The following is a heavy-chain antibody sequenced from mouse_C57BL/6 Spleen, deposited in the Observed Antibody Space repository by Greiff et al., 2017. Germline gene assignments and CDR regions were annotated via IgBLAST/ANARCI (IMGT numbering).Heavy chain of an antibody. D-gene: IGHD1-1*01. CDR1: GYTFTSYW. V-gene: IGHV1-55*01. CDR2: IYPGSGST. Sequence: QVQLQQPGAELVKPGASVKMSCKASGYTFTSYWITWVKQRPGQGLEWIGDIYPGSGSTNYNEKFKSKATLTVDTSSSTAYMQLSSLTSEDSAVYYCAREENDYGSSPFEDWGQGATLTVSS. CDR3: AREENDYGSSPFED. J-gene: IGHJ2*01.